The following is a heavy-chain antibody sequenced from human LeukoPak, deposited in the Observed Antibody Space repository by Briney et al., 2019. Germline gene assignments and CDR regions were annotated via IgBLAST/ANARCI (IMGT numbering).Heavy chain of an antibody. CDR2: FDPEDGET. CDR1: GYTLTELS. J-gene: IGHJ4*02. D-gene: IGHD3-3*01. V-gene: IGHV1-24*01. Sequence: GASVKVSCKVSGYTLTELSMYWVRQAPGKGLEWMGGFDPEDGETIYAQKFQGRVTMTEDTSTDTAYMELSSLRSEDAAVYYCATLLEWSHRLDYWGQGTLVTVSS. CDR3: ATLLEWSHRLDY.